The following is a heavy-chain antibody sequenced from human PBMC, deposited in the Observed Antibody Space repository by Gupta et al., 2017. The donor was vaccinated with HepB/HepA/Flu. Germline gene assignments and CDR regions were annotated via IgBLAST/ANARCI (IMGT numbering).Heavy chain of an antibody. V-gene: IGHV3-23*01. J-gene: IGHJ6*03. CDR1: GFTFGGNA. CDR2: IGTDLRT. Sequence: EVQLLESGGGLVQPGGSLSLSCAASGFTFGGNAMSWVRQAPGKGLEWVSGIGTDLRTHYADSVRGRFTISRDNSKNTVYLQMNSLTVEDTAVYYCVKDLHFWSAMDVWGKGTTVTVSS. D-gene: IGHD3-3*02. CDR3: VKDLHFWSAMDV.